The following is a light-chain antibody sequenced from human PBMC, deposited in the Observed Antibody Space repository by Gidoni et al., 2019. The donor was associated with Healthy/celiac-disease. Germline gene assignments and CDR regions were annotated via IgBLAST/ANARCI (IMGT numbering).Light chain of an antibody. J-gene: IGKJ4*01. Sequence: EIVLTQSQATLSLAPGESATLSCRASQSVSSYLAWYQQKPGQAPRLLIYDASNRATGTPARFSGSWSGTDFTLTISSLEPEDFAVYYCQQRSNWPPLTFGGGTKVEIK. CDR1: QSVSSY. V-gene: IGKV3-11*01. CDR2: DAS. CDR3: QQRSNWPPLT.